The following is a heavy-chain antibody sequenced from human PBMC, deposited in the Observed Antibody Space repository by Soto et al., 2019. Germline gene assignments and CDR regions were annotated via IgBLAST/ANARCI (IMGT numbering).Heavy chain of an antibody. Sequence: KTSETLSLTCAVYGGSFSGYYWGWIRQPPGKGLEWIGEINHSGSTNYNPSLKSRVTISVDTSKNQFSLKLSSVTAADTAVYYCARARIYCSGGSCYPSYYYMDVWGKGTTVTVSS. D-gene: IGHD2-15*01. V-gene: IGHV4-34*01. J-gene: IGHJ6*03. CDR1: GGSFSGYY. CDR2: INHSGST. CDR3: ARARIYCSGGSCYPSYYYMDV.